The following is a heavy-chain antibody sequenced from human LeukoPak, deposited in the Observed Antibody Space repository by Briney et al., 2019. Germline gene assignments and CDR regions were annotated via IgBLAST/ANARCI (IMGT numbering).Heavy chain of an antibody. V-gene: IGHV4-61*02. CDR3: ARDRVIAASGRGCWFDP. J-gene: IGHJ5*02. D-gene: IGHD6-13*01. CDR2: VYTSGST. CDR1: GGSISSSTYY. Sequence: SETLSLTCTVSGGSISSSTYYWSWIRQPAGKGLEWIGRVYTSGSTNYNPSLKSRVTMSVYTSKNQFSLKLSSVTAADTAVYYCARDRVIAASGRGCWFDPWGQGTLVTVSS.